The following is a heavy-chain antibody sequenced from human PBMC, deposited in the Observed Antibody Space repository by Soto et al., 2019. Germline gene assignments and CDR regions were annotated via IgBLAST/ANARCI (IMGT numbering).Heavy chain of an antibody. CDR2: IISIFGTP. V-gene: IGHV1-69*12. Sequence: QVQLVQSGAELKKPGSSVKVSCKASGGTFAISVFNWVRQAPGQGLEWMGGIISIFGTPNYSQKFLGRVTITADESTSTGYLELSNLRSDDAAIYYCARDLGSAYEPGAYWGQGPQVTVSS. CDR1: GGTFAISV. J-gene: IGHJ4*02. CDR3: ARDLGSAYEPGAY. D-gene: IGHD5-12*01.